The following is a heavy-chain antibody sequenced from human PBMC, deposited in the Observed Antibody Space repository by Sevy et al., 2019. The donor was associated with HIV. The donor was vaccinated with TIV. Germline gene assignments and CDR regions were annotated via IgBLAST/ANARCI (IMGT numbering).Heavy chain of an antibody. CDR1: GGSVSSGTYY. J-gene: IGHJ6*03. CDR3: ARVPRGQLWYSGSLGGYYYHMDV. D-gene: IGHD3-16*01. V-gene: IGHV4-61*01. Sequence: SETLSLSCSVSGGSVSSGTYYWSWIRQPPGKGLEWIGHIYKTGSTNYKLSLQCRVTISVDTSTNQFSLRLRSVTAADTAVYYCARVPRGQLWYSGSLGGYYYHMDVWGKGTTVTVSS. CDR2: IYKTGST.